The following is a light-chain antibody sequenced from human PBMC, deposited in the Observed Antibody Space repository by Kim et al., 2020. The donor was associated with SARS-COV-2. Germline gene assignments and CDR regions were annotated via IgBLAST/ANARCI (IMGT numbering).Light chain of an antibody. V-gene: IGKV3-11*01. Sequence: LSPGDRAAHSCRASQSISSFLAWYQQKPGQAPRLLIYDASNRATGIPARFSGSGSGTDFTLTISSLEPEDFAVYYCHQRSNWPLTFGGGTKVDIK. J-gene: IGKJ4*01. CDR3: HQRSNWPLT. CDR2: DAS. CDR1: QSISSF.